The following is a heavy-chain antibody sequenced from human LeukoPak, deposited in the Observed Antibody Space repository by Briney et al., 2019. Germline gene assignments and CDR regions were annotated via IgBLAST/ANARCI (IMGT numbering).Heavy chain of an antibody. J-gene: IGHJ4*02. CDR1: GFTFSSYS. Sequence: AGGSLRLSCAASGFTFSSYSMNWVRQAPGKGLEWVSSISSSGSYIYYADSVKGRFTISRDNAKNSLYLQMNSLRAEDTAVYYCARDRSGGSRYYDFWSGYYSFDYWGQGTLVTVSS. CDR3: ARDRSGGSRYYDFWSGYYSFDY. D-gene: IGHD3-3*01. V-gene: IGHV3-21*01. CDR2: ISSSGSYI.